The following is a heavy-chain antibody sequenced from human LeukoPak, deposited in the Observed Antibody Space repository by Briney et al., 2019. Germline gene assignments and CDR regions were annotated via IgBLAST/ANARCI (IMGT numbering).Heavy chain of an antibody. CDR2: ISGSGSST. CDR3: AKDSKEDYYDSSDYTDFDY. D-gene: IGHD3-22*01. Sequence: GGSLRLSCAASGFTFSSYAMSWVRQAPGKGLEWVSAISGSGSSTYYADSVKGRFTISRDNSKNTLYLQMNSLRAEDTAVYYCAKDSKEDYYDSSDYTDFDYWGQGTLVTVSS. V-gene: IGHV3-23*01. CDR1: GFTFSSYA. J-gene: IGHJ4*02.